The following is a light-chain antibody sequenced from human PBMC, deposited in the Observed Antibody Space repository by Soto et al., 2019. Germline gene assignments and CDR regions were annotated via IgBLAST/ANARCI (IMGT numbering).Light chain of an antibody. CDR3: QQYYSTPQT. CDR2: WAS. V-gene: IGKV4-1*01. Sequence: DIVMTQSPESLAVSLGERATINCKSSQNIFYSSKNMNYLAWYQHKAGQPPKVLIYWASARESGVPDRFRGSGSGTEFTLTISSLQAEDVAIYYCQQYYSTPQTFGQGTKVEI. CDR1: QNIFYSSKNMNY. J-gene: IGKJ1*01.